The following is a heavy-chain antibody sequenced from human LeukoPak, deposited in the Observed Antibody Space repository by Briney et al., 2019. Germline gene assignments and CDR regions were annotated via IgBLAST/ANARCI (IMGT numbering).Heavy chain of an antibody. D-gene: IGHD3-10*01. CDR3: ARHARDGWFGEASGAFDI. J-gene: IGHJ3*02. CDR1: GYTFTSYD. Sequence: ASVKVSCKASGYTFTSYDINWVRQATGQGLEWMGWMNPNSGNTGYAQKFQGRVTMTRNTSISTAYMELSSLRSEDTAVYYCARHARDGWFGEASGAFDIWGQGTMVTVSS. CDR2: MNPNSGNT. V-gene: IGHV1-8*01.